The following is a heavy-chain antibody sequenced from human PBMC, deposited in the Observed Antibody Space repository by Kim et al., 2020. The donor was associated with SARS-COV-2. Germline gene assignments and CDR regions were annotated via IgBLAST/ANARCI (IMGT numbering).Heavy chain of an antibody. Sequence: GGSLRLSCAASGFTFSSYWMHWVRQAPGKGLVWVSRINSDGSSTSYADSVKGRFTISRDNAKNTLYLQMNSLRAEDTAVYYCARAGSSSWLPNQLYPYYYYGMDVWGQGTTVTVSS. CDR1: GFTFSSYW. J-gene: IGHJ6*02. CDR3: ARAGSSSWLPNQLYPYYYYGMDV. D-gene: IGHD6-13*01. V-gene: IGHV3-74*01. CDR2: INSDGSST.